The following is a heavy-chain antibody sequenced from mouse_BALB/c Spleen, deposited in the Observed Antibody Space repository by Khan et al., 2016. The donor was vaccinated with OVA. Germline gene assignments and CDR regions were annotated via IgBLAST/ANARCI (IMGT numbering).Heavy chain of an antibody. D-gene: IGHD1-1*01. CDR3: ASGNYYGSNSWFAY. CDR1: GYSFTDYT. Sequence: EVQLQQSGPELVKPGASMKISCKASGYSFTDYTMNWVKRSHGKNLEWIGLINPYNGFTTYNQKFKGKATLTVDKSSSTAYMELLSLTSEDSAVYYCASGNYYGSNSWFAYWGQGTLVTVSA. J-gene: IGHJ3*01. V-gene: IGHV1-18*01. CDR2: INPYNGFT.